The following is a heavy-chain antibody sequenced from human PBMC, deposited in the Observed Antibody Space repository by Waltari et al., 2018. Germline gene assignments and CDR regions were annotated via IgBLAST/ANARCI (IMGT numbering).Heavy chain of an antibody. V-gene: IGHV4-59*11. CDR3: ARDLGTVTTRPVWYFDL. CDR2: IYYSGST. Sequence: QVQLQESGPGLQKPSETLSLTCTVSGRSISSHHCSWIRQPPGKGLEWIGYIYYSGSTNYNPSLKSRVTISVDTSKNQFSLKLSSVTAADTAVYYCARDLGTVTTRPVWYFDLWGRGTLVTVSS. CDR1: GRSISSHH. J-gene: IGHJ2*01. D-gene: IGHD4-17*01.